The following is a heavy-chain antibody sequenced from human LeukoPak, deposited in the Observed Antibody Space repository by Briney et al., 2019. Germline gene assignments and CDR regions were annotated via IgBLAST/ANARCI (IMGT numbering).Heavy chain of an antibody. J-gene: IGHJ6*03. CDR3: ARHEYGDSFGVYYMDV. CDR1: GYSFATYW. Sequence: GESLKISCKGSGYSFATYWIGWVRQTPGKGLEWMGIIYPGDSDTRYSPSFQGQVTISADKSISTAYLQWSSLKASDTAMYYCARHEYGDSFGVYYMDVWGKGTTVTVSS. D-gene: IGHD4-17*01. CDR2: IYPGDSDT. V-gene: IGHV5-51*01.